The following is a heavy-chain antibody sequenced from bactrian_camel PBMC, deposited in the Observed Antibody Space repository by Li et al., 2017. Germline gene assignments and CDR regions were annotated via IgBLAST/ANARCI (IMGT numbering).Heavy chain of an antibody. Sequence: VQLVESGGGSVQTGGSLRLSCAFSGFTQSSYCMGWFRQGPGKGREGVGAIGRDGTDTYPDSVKGRFLISRDNAKSTVSLQTNSLKSEDTALYYCATGEPGAVVGTGALFGRWGQGTQVTVS. J-gene: IGHJ6*01. V-gene: IGHV3S44*01. CDR3: ATGEPGAVVGTGALFGR. D-gene: IGHD6*01. CDR2: IGRDGTD. CDR1: GFTQSSYC.